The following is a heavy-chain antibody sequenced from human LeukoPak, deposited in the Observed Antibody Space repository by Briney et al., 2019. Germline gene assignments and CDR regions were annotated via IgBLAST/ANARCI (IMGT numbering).Heavy chain of an antibody. CDR2: INPSGGTT. D-gene: IGHD3-22*01. Sequence: ASVKVSCKASGYTFTSYYMHWVRQAPGQGLEWMGIINPSGGTTSYAQKFQGRVTMTRDTSTSTVYMELSSLKSEDTAAYYCARGTLGSYDSSGYYALGVWGQGTKVTVSS. CDR1: GYTFTSYY. J-gene: IGHJ3*01. CDR3: ARGTLGSYDSSGYYALGV. V-gene: IGHV1-46*01.